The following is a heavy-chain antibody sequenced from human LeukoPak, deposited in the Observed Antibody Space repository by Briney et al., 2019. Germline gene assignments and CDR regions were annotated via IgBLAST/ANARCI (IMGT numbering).Heavy chain of an antibody. J-gene: IGHJ6*02. Sequence: PGGSLRLSCAASGFTFSSYAMNWVRQAPGKGLEWVSSISSSSSYIYYADSVKGRFTISRDNAKNSLYLQMNSLRAEDTAVYYCARDFLGSGWYYYYGMDVWGQGTTVTVSS. CDR3: ARDFLGSGWYYYYGMDV. D-gene: IGHD6-19*01. CDR2: ISSSSSYI. V-gene: IGHV3-21*01. CDR1: GFTFSSYA.